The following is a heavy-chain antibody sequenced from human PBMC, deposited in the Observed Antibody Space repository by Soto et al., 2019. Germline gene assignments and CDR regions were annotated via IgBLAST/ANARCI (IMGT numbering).Heavy chain of an antibody. V-gene: IGHV1-2*02. CDR1: GYMFTGYY. CDR3: ARVVMTTVPASYYYGMDV. D-gene: IGHD4-4*01. Sequence: QVQLVQSGAEVKRPGASVKVSCKASGYMFTGYYLHWVRQAPGQGLERMGWINPQNGVTNYAQRFQGRVTMTRDSSISTAYMELTSLRSEDTAVYYCARVVMTTVPASYYYGMDVWGQGTTVTVSS. CDR2: INPQNGVT. J-gene: IGHJ6*02.